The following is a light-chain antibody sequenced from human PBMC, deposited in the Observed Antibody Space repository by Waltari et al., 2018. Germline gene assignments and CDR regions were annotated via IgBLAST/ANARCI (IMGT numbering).Light chain of an antibody. Sequence: DIVMTQSPDSLAVSLCERATINFESSQRILSASNNKNYIAWYQQKPGQPPKLLIHWASTRQSGVPDRFSASGSGTDFTLTISSLQAEDVAVYYCQQYSTVPVTFGGGTKVEIK. V-gene: IGKV4-1*01. J-gene: IGKJ4*01. CDR3: QQYSTVPVT. CDR1: QRILSASNNKNY. CDR2: WAS.